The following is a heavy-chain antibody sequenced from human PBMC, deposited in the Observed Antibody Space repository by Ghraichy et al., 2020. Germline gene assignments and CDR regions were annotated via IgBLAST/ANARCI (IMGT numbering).Heavy chain of an antibody. CDR3: ANWGGDGSGSYFDY. V-gene: IGHV1-2*02. J-gene: IGHJ4*02. D-gene: IGHD3-10*01. CDR1: GYTFTGYY. Sequence: ASVKVSCKASGYTFTGYYIHWVRQAPGQGLEWMGWINPNSGGTNYAQKFQGRVTMTRDTSISTAYMELSRLRSDDTAVYYCANWGGDGSGSYFDYWGQGTLVTGSS. CDR2: INPNSGGT.